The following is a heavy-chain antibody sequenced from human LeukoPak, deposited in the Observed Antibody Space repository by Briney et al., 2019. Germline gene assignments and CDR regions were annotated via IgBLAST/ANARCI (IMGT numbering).Heavy chain of an antibody. D-gene: IGHD2-2*01. V-gene: IGHV1-18*01. CDR1: GYRLTSYG. Sequence: GASVKVSCMASGYRLTSYGINWVRQAPGQGLEWMGWISGHNGDTKYAQKFQGRVTMTTDTSTSTAYMELSSLRSEDTAVYYCARTNLDVLVMPPAMREMDHWGQGTLVSVSS. J-gene: IGHJ4*02. CDR2: ISGHNGDT. CDR3: ARTNLDVLVMPPAMREMDH.